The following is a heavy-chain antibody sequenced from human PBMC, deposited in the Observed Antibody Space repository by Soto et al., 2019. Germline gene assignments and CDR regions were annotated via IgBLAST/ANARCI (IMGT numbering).Heavy chain of an antibody. Sequence: QVQLQQSGPGLVKPSQILSLSCVISGDSVSSDSAAWNWIRQSPSRGLEWLGRTYYRYKWYSDYAGSAKGRTTINPDTSKNQFSLHLKSATPEDTAVHYCTRQQLVIVQGCYYGMDVWGQGTAVTVS. V-gene: IGHV6-1*01. CDR2: TYYRYKWYS. D-gene: IGHD6-13*01. CDR1: GDSVSSDSAA. J-gene: IGHJ6*02. CDR3: TRQQLVIVQGCYYGMDV.